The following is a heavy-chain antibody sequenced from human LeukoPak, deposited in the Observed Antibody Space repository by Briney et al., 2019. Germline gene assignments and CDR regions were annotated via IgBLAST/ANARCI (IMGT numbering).Heavy chain of an antibody. V-gene: IGHV3-21*01. CDR2: VSSSEDYI. CDR3: ATPANDYGDRNWYFDL. Sequence: GGSLRLSCAASGLTFSRYSMHWVRQAPGRGLEWVSSVSSSEDYIYYADSVKGRFTISRDNAENSLYLQMNSLKAEDTAVYYCATPANDYGDRNWYFDLWGRGTLVTVSS. CDR1: GLTFSRYS. D-gene: IGHD4-17*01. J-gene: IGHJ2*01.